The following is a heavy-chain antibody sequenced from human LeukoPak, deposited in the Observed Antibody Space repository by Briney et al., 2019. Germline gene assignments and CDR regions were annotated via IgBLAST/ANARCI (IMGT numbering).Heavy chain of an antibody. Sequence: GGSVRLSCAASGFTFSSYAMSWVRQAPGKGLEWVAYISTSGSTTHYADSVKGRFTISRDNAKNSLFLQMNSLRAEDTAVYYCARGAQWVIDYWGQGTLVTVSS. CDR1: GFTFSSYA. CDR2: ISTSGSTT. V-gene: IGHV3-48*04. J-gene: IGHJ4*02. D-gene: IGHD1-26*01. CDR3: ARGAQWVIDY.